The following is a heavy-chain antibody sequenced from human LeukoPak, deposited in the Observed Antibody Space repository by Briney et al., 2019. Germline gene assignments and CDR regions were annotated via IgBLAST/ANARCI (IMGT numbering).Heavy chain of an antibody. CDR1: GGSFSGYY. D-gene: IGHD6-19*01. CDR2: INHSGST. V-gene: IGHV4-34*01. Sequence: SETLSLTCAVYGGSFSGYYWSWIRQPPGKGLEWIGEINHSGSTNYNPSLKSRVTISVDTSKNQFSLKLSSVTAADTAVYYCARKGYSSGFDYWGQGTLVTVPS. J-gene: IGHJ4*02. CDR3: ARKGYSSGFDY.